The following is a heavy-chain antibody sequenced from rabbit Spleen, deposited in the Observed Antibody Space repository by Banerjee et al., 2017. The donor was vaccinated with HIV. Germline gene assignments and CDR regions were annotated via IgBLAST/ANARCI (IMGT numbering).Heavy chain of an antibody. CDR2: IYGDSGGST. V-gene: IGHV1S40*01. CDR1: GFSFSTTYY. J-gene: IGHJ4*01. D-gene: IGHD1-1*01. Sequence: QSLEESGGDRVKPGASLTLTCTASGFSFSTTYYMCWVRQAPGKGLESIACIYGDSGGSTWYASWATGRFTISTTSSTTVTLQLTSLTAADTATYFCARDLVAVIGWNFSLWGPGTLVTVS. CDR3: ARDLVAVIGWNFSL.